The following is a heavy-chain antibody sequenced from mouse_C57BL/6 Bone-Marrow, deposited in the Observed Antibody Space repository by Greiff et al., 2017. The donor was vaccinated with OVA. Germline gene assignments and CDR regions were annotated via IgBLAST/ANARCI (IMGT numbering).Heavy chain of an antibody. J-gene: IGHJ2*01. CDR2: IHPNGGST. D-gene: IGHD1-1*01. Sequence: QVQLKQPGAELVKPGASVKLSCKASGYTFTSYWMHWVKQRPGQGLEWIGMIHPNGGSTNYNEKFKSKATLTVDKSSSTAYMQLSSLTSEDSAVYYGAKGGTTVVVDFDYWGQGTTLTVSS. CDR3: AKGGTTVVVDFDY. CDR1: GYTFTSYW. V-gene: IGHV1-64*01.